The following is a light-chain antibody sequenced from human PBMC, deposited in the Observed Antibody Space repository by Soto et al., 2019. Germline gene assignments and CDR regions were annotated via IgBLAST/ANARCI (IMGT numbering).Light chain of an antibody. CDR3: QQRSSWPIT. CDR1: QYISKF. V-gene: IGKV1-33*01. Sequence: DIQMTQSPSSLSASVGDRVSFTCQASQYISKFLNWYQHKPGPAPSLLIYDASKSQFGVPSRFSGSGSGTDFTFTISSLEPEDFAVYYCQQRSSWPITFGQGTRLEIK. CDR2: DAS. J-gene: IGKJ5*01.